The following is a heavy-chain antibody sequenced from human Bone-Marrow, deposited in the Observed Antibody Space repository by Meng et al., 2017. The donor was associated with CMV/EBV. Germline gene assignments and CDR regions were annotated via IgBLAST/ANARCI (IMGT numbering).Heavy chain of an antibody. D-gene: IGHD4-11*01. CDR2: ISYDGSNK. J-gene: IGHJ3*02. CDR3: ARYSLPPAFDM. V-gene: IGHV3-30*04. Sequence: LSLTCAASGFTFSSYAMHWVRQAPGKGLEWVAVISYDGSNKYYADSVKGRFTISRDNSKNTLYLQMNSLRAEDTAVYYCARYSLPPAFDMWGQGTMVTVSS. CDR1: GFTFSSYA.